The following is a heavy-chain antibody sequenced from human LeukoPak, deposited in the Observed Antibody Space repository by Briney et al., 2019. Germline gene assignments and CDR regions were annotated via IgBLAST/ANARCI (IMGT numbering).Heavy chain of an antibody. Sequence: ASVKVSCKASGYTFTGYYIHWVRQAPGQGLEWMGWINPNSGGTNYAQKFQGRVTMTRDTSISTAYMELSRLRSDDTAVYYCASYGYHYYDSSGYQYWGQGTLVTVSS. CDR2: INPNSGGT. CDR1: GYTFTGYY. CDR3: ASYGYHYYDSSGYQY. D-gene: IGHD3-22*01. J-gene: IGHJ4*02. V-gene: IGHV1-2*02.